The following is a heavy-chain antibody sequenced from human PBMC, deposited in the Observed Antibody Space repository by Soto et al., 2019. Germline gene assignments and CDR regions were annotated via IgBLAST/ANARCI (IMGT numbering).Heavy chain of an antibody. V-gene: IGHV3-30-3*01. CDR1: GFTFSSYA. Sequence: PGGSLRLSCAASGFTFSSYAMHWVRQAPCKGLEWVAVISYDGSNKYCADSVKGRFTISRDNSKNTLYLQMNSLRAEDTAVYYCARGGIAALLRHLYYGMDVWGQGTTVTVSS. CDR3: ARGGIAALLRHLYYGMDV. CDR2: ISYDGSNK. J-gene: IGHJ6*02. D-gene: IGHD6-6*01.